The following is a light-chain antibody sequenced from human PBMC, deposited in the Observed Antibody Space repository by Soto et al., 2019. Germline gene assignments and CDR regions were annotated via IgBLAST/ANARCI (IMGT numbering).Light chain of an antibody. CDR1: QDISNY. CDR3: QQYYIYPRT. J-gene: IGKJ2*01. V-gene: IGKV1-16*02. CDR2: TAS. Sequence: DLQMAQSPSSLSASVGDRVTITCRASQDISNYLAWFQQKPGQAPKSLIYTASSLHSGVPSKFSGSGSGTEFTLTISSLQPEDFATYYCQQYYIYPRTFGQGTRLEIK.